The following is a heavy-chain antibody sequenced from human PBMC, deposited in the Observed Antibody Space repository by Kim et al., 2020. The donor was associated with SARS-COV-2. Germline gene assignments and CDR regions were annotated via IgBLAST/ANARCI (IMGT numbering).Heavy chain of an antibody. CDR1: GGTFSSYT. CDR2: IIPILGIA. D-gene: IGHD3-10*01. V-gene: IGHV1-69*02. CDR3: ASYYGSGSYYPAFDY. Sequence: SVKVSCKASGGTFSSYTISWVRQAPGQGLEWMGRIIPILGIANYAQKFQGRVTITTDKSTSTAYMELSSLRSEDTAVYYCASYYGSGSYYPAFDYWGQGTLVTVSS. J-gene: IGHJ4*02.